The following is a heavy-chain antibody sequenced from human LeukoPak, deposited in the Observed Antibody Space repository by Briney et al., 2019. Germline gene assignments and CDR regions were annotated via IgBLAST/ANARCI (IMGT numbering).Heavy chain of an antibody. CDR3: ARDRYCSGGSCYLFDY. V-gene: IGHV3-7*01. Sequence: GGSLRLSCAASGFTFTNYWMSWVRQAPGKGLEWVANIKQDGSEKYYVDSVKGRFTISRDNAKNSLYLQMNSLRAEDTAVYYCARDRYCSGGSCYLFDYWGQGTLVTVSS. D-gene: IGHD2-15*01. CDR1: GFTFTNYW. CDR2: IKQDGSEK. J-gene: IGHJ4*02.